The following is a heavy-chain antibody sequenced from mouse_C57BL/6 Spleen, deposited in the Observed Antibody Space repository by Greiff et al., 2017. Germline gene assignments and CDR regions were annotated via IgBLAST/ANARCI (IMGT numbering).Heavy chain of an antibody. CDR2: IDPSDSET. V-gene: IGHV1-52*01. J-gene: IGHJ4*01. D-gene: IGHD3-3*01. CDR1: GYTFTSYW. CDR3: ARVGRDVYYAMDY. Sequence: QVQLQQPGAELVRPGSSVKLSCKASGYTFTSYWMHWVKQRPIQGLEWIGNIDPSDSETHYNQKFKDKATLTVDKSSSTAYMPLSSLTSEASDVSSCARVGRDVYYAMDYWGQGTSVTVSS.